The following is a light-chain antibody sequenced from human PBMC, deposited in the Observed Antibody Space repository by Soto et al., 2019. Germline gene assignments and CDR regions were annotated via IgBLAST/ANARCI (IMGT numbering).Light chain of an antibody. CDR3: TSYAGTYSFFYV. CDR2: EVS. Sequence: QSVLTQPPSASGSPGQSVTISCTGTSSDVGAYNYVSWYQQLPGKAPKLIIYEVSKRPSGVPDRFSGSKSGNMASLTVSGLQAEDEADYYCTSYAGTYSFFYVFRTGTKVTVL. CDR1: SSDVGAYNY. J-gene: IGLJ1*01. V-gene: IGLV2-8*01.